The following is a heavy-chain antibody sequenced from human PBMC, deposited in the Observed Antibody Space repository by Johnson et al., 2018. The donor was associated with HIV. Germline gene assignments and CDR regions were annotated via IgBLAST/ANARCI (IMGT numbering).Heavy chain of an antibody. J-gene: IGHJ3*02. CDR3: AKDVKEWSPAFDI. CDR2: ISYDGSNK. V-gene: IGHV3-30*18. CDR1: GFTFSTYG. Sequence: QVQLVESGGGVVQPGRSLRLSCAASGFTFSTYGMHWVRQAPGKGLGWVAFISYDGSNKYYLDSVKGRFTISRDNSKNRLYLQMNSLRAEDTAVYYCAKDVKEWSPAFDIWGQGTVVTVSS. D-gene: IGHD3-3*01.